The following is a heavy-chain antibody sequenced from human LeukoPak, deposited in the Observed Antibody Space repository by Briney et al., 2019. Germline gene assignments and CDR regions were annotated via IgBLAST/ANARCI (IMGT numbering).Heavy chain of an antibody. Sequence: ASVKVSCKASGYTFTSYAMNWVRQAPGQGLEWMGWINTNTGNPTYAQGFTGRFVFSLDTSVSTAYLQISSLKAEDTAVYYCARDQFMVRGVTAYYYYGMDVWGQGTTVTVSS. D-gene: IGHD3-10*01. CDR1: GYTFTSYA. V-gene: IGHV7-4-1*02. CDR3: ARDQFMVRGVTAYYYYGMDV. CDR2: INTNTGNP. J-gene: IGHJ6*02.